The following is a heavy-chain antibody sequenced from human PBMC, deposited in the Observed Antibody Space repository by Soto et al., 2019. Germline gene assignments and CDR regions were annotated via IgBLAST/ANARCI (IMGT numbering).Heavy chain of an antibody. CDR1: RFTLSCYA. CDR2: ISYDGSDK. D-gene: IGHD1-26*01. Sequence: PGGSLRLSCAASRFTLSCYAMHWVRQAPGKGLEWVAVISYDGSDKYYADSVKGRFTVSRDNSKNTLFLQMNSLRAEDTAVYYCVRDAGIGSYYYYYMDVWGKGTTVTVSS. CDR3: VRDAGIGSYYYYYMDV. V-gene: IGHV3-30*03. J-gene: IGHJ6*03.